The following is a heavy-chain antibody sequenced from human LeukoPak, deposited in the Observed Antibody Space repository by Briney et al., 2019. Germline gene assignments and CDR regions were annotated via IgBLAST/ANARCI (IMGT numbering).Heavy chain of an antibody. Sequence: ASVKVSCTASGYTFTGYYMHWVRQAPGQGLEWMGWINPNSGGTNYAQKFQGRVTMTRDTSISTAYMELSRLRSDDTAVYYCARDLPWDIVVVPAAIIAFDIWGQGTMVTVSS. V-gene: IGHV1-2*02. CDR2: INPNSGGT. CDR3: ARDLPWDIVVVPAAIIAFDI. J-gene: IGHJ3*02. D-gene: IGHD2-2*02. CDR1: GYTFTGYY.